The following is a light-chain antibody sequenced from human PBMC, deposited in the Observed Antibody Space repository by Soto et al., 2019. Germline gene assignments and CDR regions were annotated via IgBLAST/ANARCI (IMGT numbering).Light chain of an antibody. Sequence: QSVLTQPPSASGTPGQRVTIACSGSSSNIGSNNVNWYQQLPGTAPSLLIYNNDQRPSGVPDRFSGSKSGTSASLAISGLQSDDEAVYFCSTWDDSLNGWVFGGGTKLTVL. CDR1: SSNIGSNN. CDR2: NND. J-gene: IGLJ3*02. CDR3: STWDDSLNGWV. V-gene: IGLV1-44*01.